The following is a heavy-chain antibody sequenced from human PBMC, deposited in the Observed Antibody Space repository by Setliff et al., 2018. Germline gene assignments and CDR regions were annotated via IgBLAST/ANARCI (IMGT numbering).Heavy chain of an antibody. CDR2: ILFSGDT. Sequence: SETLSLTCAVSGGSFTSGSYYWSWIRQPAGEGLEWIGRILFSGDTYYNPSLNSRGTISADTSKNQFSLNLRSVTAADTAVYYCARDNRARHYMDVWGKGTTVTVSS. CDR1: GGSFTSGSYY. D-gene: IGHD3-10*01. V-gene: IGHV4-61*02. CDR3: ARDNRARHYMDV. J-gene: IGHJ6*03.